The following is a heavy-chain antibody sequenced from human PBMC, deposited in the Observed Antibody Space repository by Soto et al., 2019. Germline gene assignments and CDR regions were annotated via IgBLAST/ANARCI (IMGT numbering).Heavy chain of an antibody. V-gene: IGHV1-3*01. CDR3: GRDPSFTGMDV. J-gene: IGHJ6*02. CDR2: INAGNGNT. D-gene: IGHD2-15*01. Sequence: QVQLVQSGAEVKKPGASVKVSCKASGYTFTSYAMNWVRQAPGQRLEWMGWINAGNGNTKSSQKFQGRVTITRDTSASTVYMELSSLRSEDTAVYYCGRDPSFTGMDVWGQGTTVTVSS. CDR1: GYTFTSYA.